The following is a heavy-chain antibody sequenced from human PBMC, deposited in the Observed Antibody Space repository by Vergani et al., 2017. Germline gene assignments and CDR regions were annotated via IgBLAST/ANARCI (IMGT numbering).Heavy chain of an antibody. CDR3: ARMGGYDEGDAFRIGYFDS. V-gene: IGHV4-39*07. CDR1: GGSITSSSYY. D-gene: IGHD3-22*01. Sequence: QLHLQESGPGLVKPSETLSLTCTVSGGSITSSSYYWGWIRQPPGKGLEWIGNIYHSGGAYYNPSLKGRVTISVDTSKNQFSLKLNSVTAADTALYYCARMGGYDEGDAFRIGYFDSWGPGILVTVSS. J-gene: IGHJ4*02. CDR2: IYHSGGA.